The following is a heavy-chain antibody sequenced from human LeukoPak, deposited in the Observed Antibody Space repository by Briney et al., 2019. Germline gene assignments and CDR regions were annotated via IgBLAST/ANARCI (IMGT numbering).Heavy chain of an antibody. D-gene: IGHD3-3*01. V-gene: IGHV3-23*01. Sequence: GGSLRLSCTASGFTFSSYAMSWVRQAPGKGLEWVSSIGGSGGDTYYADSVKGRFTISRDNSKNTLYLQMNSLRAEDTAVYYCASKSGTPRFWGQGTLVTVSS. CDR2: IGGSGGDT. CDR3: ASKSGTPRF. CDR1: GFTFSSYA. J-gene: IGHJ4*02.